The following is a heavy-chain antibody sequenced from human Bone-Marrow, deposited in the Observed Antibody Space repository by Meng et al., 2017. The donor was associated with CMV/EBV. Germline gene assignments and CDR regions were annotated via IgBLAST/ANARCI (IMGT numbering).Heavy chain of an antibody. CDR1: GFTVSSNY. D-gene: IGHD2-2*01. J-gene: IGHJ1*01. CDR3: ARARLRKYQLLNENFQH. CDR2: IYYSGST. V-gene: IGHV4-39*07. Sequence: ESLKISCAASGFTVSSNYMSWVRQAPGKGLEWIGSIYYSGSTYYIPSLKSRVTISVDTSKNQFSLKLSSVTAADTAVYYCARARLRKYQLLNENFQHWGQGTLVTVDS.